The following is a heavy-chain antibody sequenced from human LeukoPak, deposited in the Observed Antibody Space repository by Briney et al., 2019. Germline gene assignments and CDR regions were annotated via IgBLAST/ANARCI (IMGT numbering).Heavy chain of an antibody. CDR3: ERSSGRYTMYYYCGMDA. CDR1: RFTPSSYE. Sequence: GRSRRPAWAASRFTPSSYEMNWVRQAPGKGLEWDSYISSSVTTIYYADSVKGRFTTSRDNAKNSLYLQMNSLRAEDTAVYYCERSSGRYTMYYYCGMDAWGQGTTVTVSS. D-gene: IGHD6-19*01. V-gene: IGHV3-48*03. J-gene: IGHJ6*02. CDR2: ISSSVTTI.